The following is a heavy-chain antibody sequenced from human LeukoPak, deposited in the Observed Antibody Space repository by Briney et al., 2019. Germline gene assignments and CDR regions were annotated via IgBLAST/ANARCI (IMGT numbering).Heavy chain of an antibody. V-gene: IGHV1-8*01. D-gene: IGHD1-26*01. CDR2: MNPNSGNS. CDR3: ARSPVGAIGPFDI. CDR1: GYTFTSYD. Sequence: GASVKVSCMASGYTFTSYDINWVRQAPGQGLEWMGWMNPNSGNSGYAQKFQGRVTMTRNTSISTAYMELSSLRSEDTAVYYCARSPVGAIGPFDIWGQGTMVTVSS. J-gene: IGHJ3*02.